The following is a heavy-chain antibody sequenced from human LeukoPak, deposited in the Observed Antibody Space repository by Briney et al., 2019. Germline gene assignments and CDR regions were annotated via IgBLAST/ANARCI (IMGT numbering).Heavy chain of an antibody. Sequence: GGSLRLSCAASGFTFSSYGMHWVRQASGKGLEWVAFIRYDGSNKYYADSVKGRFTISRDNSKNTLYLQMNSLRAEDTAVYYCAKDFLRVWSGDWALGFDYWGQGTLVTVSS. CDR3: AKDFLRVWSGDWALGFDY. CDR1: GFTFSSYG. D-gene: IGHD3-3*01. J-gene: IGHJ4*02. CDR2: IRYDGSNK. V-gene: IGHV3-30*02.